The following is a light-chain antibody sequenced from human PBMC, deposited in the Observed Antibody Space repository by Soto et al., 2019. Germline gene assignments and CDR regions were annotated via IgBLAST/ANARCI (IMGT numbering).Light chain of an antibody. Sequence: QSALTQPPSASGSPGQSVTISCTGTSSDVGGYNYVSWYQQHPGKAPKLMIYEVSKRPSGVPDRFSGSKSGNTASLTVSGLQAEDEADYYCSSYEGSNTFVFGTWTKLTVL. V-gene: IGLV2-8*01. CDR2: EVS. CDR3: SSYEGSNTFV. J-gene: IGLJ1*01. CDR1: SSDVGGYNY.